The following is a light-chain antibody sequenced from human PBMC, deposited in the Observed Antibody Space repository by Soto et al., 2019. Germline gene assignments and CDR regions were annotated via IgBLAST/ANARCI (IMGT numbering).Light chain of an antibody. J-gene: IGKJ1*01. Sequence: DIQMTQSPSTLSASVGDRVTITCRASQNINSWLAWYQQKPGKAPNLLIYKASSLQTGVPSRFSGSGSGTEFSLTISSLQPDDVATYYCQQSESVWTFGQGTKVDIK. V-gene: IGKV1-5*03. CDR3: QQSESVWT. CDR1: QNINSW. CDR2: KAS.